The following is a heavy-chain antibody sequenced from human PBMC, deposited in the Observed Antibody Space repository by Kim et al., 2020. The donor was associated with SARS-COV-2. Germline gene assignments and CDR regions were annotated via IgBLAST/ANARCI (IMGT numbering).Heavy chain of an antibody. J-gene: IGHJ4*02. D-gene: IGHD3-22*01. CDR1: GFTVSSNY. Sequence: GGSLRLSCAASGFTVSSNYMSWIRQAPGKGLEWVAVIYSGGSTYYADSVKGRFTISRDNSKNTLYLQMNSLRAEDTAVYYCARSPYYDSSGYPDYWGQGTLVTVSS. V-gene: IGHV3-53*01. CDR3: ARSPYYDSSGYPDY. CDR2: IYSGGST.